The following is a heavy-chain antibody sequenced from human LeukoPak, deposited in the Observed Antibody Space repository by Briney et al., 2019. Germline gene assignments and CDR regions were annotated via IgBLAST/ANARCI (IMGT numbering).Heavy chain of an antibody. D-gene: IGHD7-27*01. CDR2: IYSGGST. J-gene: IGHJ3*02. CDR1: GFSFINAW. V-gene: IGHV3-66*01. Sequence: GGSLRLSCAASGFSFINAWMTWVRQAPGKGLEWVSVIYSGGSTYYADSVKGRFTISRDNSKNTLYLQMNSLRAEDTAVYYCARERDWGAFDIWGQGTMVTVSS. CDR3: ARERDWGAFDI.